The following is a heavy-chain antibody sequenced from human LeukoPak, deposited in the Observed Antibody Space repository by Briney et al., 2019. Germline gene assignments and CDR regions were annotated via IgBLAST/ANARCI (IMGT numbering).Heavy chain of an antibody. CDR3: AKGGMSNSGLGE. J-gene: IGHJ4*02. V-gene: IGHV3-23*01. CDR2: ISGSGGST. D-gene: IGHD5-12*01. Sequence: GGSLRLSCAASGFTFSSYAMSWVRQAPGKGLEWVSAISGSGGSTYYADSVKGRFTISRDNSKNTQYLQMNSLRVEDTAIYYCAKGGMSNSGLGEWGQGTLVTVSS. CDR1: GFTFSSYA.